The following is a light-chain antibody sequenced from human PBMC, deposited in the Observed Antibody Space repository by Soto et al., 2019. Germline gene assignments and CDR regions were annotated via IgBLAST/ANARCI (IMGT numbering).Light chain of an antibody. V-gene: IGLV4-69*01. CDR3: QTWGTGIHVV. CDR2: LNSDGXH. Sequence: QLVLTQSPSASASLGASVKLTCTLNSGHSNYAIAWHQQQPEKGPRYLMMLNSDGXHXXXXXXXDXFSGSRSGAERYLTISSLQSEXEADYYCQTWGTGIHVVFGGGTKLTVL. CDR1: SGHSNYA. J-gene: IGLJ2*01.